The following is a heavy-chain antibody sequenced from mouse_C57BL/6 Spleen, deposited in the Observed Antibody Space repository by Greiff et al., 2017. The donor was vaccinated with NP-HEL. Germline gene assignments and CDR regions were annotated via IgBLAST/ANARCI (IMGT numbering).Heavy chain of an antibody. V-gene: IGHV2-2*01. J-gene: IGHJ4*01. CDR2: IWSGGST. CDR3: ASLSYPYAMDY. Sequence: QVQLQQSGPGLVQPSQSLSITCTVSGFSLTSYGVHWVRQSPGKGLEWLGVIWSGGSTDYHAAFISRLSISKDNSKSQVFFKMNSLQADDTAIYYCASLSYPYAMDYWGQGTSVTVSS. D-gene: IGHD3-3*01. CDR1: GFSLTSYG.